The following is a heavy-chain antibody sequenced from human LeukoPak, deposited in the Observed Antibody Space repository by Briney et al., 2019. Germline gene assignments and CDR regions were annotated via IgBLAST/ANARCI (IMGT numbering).Heavy chain of an antibody. J-gene: IGHJ4*02. CDR3: ANRFRPEYCGGACYSGFDY. Sequence: GGSLRLSCAASGFIFSNYGMHWVRQAPGKGLEWVAVTSDDGSKKYYPDSVKGRVTISRDNSKNPLYLQMNSLRPEDTAVYYCANRFRPEYCGGACYSGFDYWGQGSLVPVSS. D-gene: IGHD2-21*02. CDR2: TSDDGSKK. V-gene: IGHV3-30*18. CDR1: GFIFSNYG.